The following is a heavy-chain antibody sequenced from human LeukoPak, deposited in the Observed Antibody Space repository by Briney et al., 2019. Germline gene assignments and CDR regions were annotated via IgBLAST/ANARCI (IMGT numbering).Heavy chain of an antibody. CDR2: FDPEDGET. CDR1: GYTLTELS. J-gene: IGHJ4*02. V-gene: IGHV1-24*01. D-gene: IGHD1-26*01. Sequence: ASVKVSCTVSGYTLTELSMHWVRQAPGKGLEWMGGFDPEDGETIYAQKFQGRVTMTEDTSTDTAYMELSSLRSEDTAVYYCATSSGSYYLRLDYWGQGTLVTVSS. CDR3: ATSSGSYYLRLDY.